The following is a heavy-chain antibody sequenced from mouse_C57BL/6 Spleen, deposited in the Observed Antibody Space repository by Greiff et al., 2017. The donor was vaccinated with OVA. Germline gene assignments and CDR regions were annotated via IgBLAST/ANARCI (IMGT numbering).Heavy chain of an antibody. CDR3: ARVGSSLDY. D-gene: IGHD1-1*01. CDR1: GYTFTSYW. V-gene: IGHV1-64*01. J-gene: IGHJ2*01. Sequence: QVQLKQPGAELVKPGASVKLSCKASGYTFTSYWMHWVKQRPGQGLEWIGMIHPNSGSTNYNEKFKSKATLTVDKSSSTAYMQLSSLTSEDSAVYYCARVGSSLDYWGQGTTLTVSS. CDR2: IHPNSGST.